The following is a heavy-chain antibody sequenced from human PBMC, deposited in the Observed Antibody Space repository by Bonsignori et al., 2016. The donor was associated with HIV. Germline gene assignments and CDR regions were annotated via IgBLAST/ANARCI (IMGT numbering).Heavy chain of an antibody. V-gene: IGHV1-69*01. Sequence: QVQLVQSVAEAKKPGSSVKVSCKASGGAFGTYAIGWVRQAPAQGLEWMGGIVPAFGTTKYAQKFQGRVTITADASTNIAYMELRSLKSEDTAVYFCARIFGNSASVTYYYGM. J-gene: IGHJ6*01. CDR1: GGAFGTYA. D-gene: IGHD4-23*01. CDR2: IVPAFGTT. CDR3: ARIFGNSASVTYYYGM.